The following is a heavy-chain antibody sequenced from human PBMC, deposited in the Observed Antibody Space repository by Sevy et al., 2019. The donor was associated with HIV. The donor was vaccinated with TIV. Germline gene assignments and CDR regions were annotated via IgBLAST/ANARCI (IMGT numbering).Heavy chain of an antibody. V-gene: IGHV4-39*01. D-gene: IGHD5-18*01. CDR3: ARQWIQLSPKSKQNWFDP. CDR1: GGSISSSSYY. J-gene: IGHJ5*02. CDR2: IYYSGST. Sequence: SETLSLTCTVSGGSISSSSYYWGWIRQPPGKGLEWIGSIYYSGSTYYNPSLKSRVTISVDTSKNQFSLNLSSVTAADTAVYYCARQWIQLSPKSKQNWFDPWGQGTLVTVSS.